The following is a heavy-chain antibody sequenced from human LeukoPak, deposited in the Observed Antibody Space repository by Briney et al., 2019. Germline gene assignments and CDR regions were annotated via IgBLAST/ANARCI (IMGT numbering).Heavy chain of an antibody. D-gene: IGHD3-3*01. CDR3: AGPPLNYDFWSGYTHAEYFQH. Sequence: SETLSLTCTVSGYSISSGYYWGWIRQPPGKGLEWIGSIYHSGSTYYNPSLKSRVTISVDTSKNQFSLKLSSVTAADTAVYYCAGPPLNYDFWSGYTHAEYFQHWGQGTLVTVSS. CDR1: GYSISSGYY. CDR2: IYHSGST. J-gene: IGHJ1*01. V-gene: IGHV4-38-2*02.